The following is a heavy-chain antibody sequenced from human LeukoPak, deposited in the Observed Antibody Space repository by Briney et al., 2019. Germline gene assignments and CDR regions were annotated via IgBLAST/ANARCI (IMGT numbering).Heavy chain of an antibody. CDR1: GFTFSSYG. D-gene: IGHD6-13*01. Sequence: GGSLRLSCAASGFTFSSYGMHWVRQAPGKGLEWVSAISGSGGSTYYADSVKGRFTISRDNSKNTLYLQMNSLRAEDTAVYYCAKEGFGAAAAAYYYYMDVWGKGTTVTVSS. J-gene: IGHJ6*03. V-gene: IGHV3-23*01. CDR2: ISGSGGST. CDR3: AKEGFGAAAAAYYYYMDV.